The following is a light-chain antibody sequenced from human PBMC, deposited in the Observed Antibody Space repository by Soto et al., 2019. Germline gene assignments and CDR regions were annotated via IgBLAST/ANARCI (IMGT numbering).Light chain of an antibody. CDR1: SSDVGGYNF. J-gene: IGLJ1*01. CDR2: EVS. V-gene: IGLV2-14*01. Sequence: QSALTQPASVSGSPGQSITISCTGTSSDVGGYNFVSWYQQHPGRAPKLLIYEVSRRPSGVSNRFSGSKSGDTASLTISGLQAEDEADYYCYSYRGYYTRVFGPGTKVTVL. CDR3: YSYRGYYTRV.